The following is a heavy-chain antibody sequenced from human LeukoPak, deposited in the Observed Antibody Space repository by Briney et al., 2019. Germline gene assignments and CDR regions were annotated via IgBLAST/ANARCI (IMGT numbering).Heavy chain of an antibody. V-gene: IGHV4-4*07. Sequence: PSETLSLTCTVSGGSISSYYWSWIRQPAGEGLEWIGRIYTSGSTNYNPSLKSRVTMSVDTSKNQFSLKLSSVTAADTAVYYCARDGYYYDSSGYYNYWGQGTLVTVSS. CDR2: IYTSGST. CDR1: GGSISSYY. J-gene: IGHJ4*02. CDR3: ARDGYYYDSSGYYNY. D-gene: IGHD3-22*01.